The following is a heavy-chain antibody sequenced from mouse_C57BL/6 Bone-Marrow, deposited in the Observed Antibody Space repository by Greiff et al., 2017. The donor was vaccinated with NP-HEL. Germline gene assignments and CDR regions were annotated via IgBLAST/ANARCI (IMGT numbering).Heavy chain of an antibody. CDR2: IHPNSGST. CDR1: GYTFTSYW. Sequence: VQLQQSGAELVKPGASVKLSCKASGYTFTSYWMHWVKQRPGQGLEWIGMIHPNSGSTNYNEKFKSKATLTVDKSSSTAYMQLSSLTSEDSAVYYGARQLRFGAMDYWGQGTSVTVSS. D-gene: IGHD3-2*02. V-gene: IGHV1-64*01. CDR3: ARQLRFGAMDY. J-gene: IGHJ4*01.